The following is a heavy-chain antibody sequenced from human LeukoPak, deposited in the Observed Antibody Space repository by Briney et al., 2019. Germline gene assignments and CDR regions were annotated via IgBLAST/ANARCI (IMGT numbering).Heavy chain of an antibody. CDR3: AGATKWLAHDF. CDR2: IFDAGRT. V-gene: IGHV3-53*01. CDR1: GFTLSGTY. J-gene: IGHJ4*02. Sequence: GGSLRLSCAASGFTLSGTYMSWVRQAAGKGWEWVSNIFDAGRTTYTDSVKGRFTISRDNYKNTLFLQMKSLRADDTAVYYCAGATKWLAHDFWGQGTLVTVSS. D-gene: IGHD6-19*01.